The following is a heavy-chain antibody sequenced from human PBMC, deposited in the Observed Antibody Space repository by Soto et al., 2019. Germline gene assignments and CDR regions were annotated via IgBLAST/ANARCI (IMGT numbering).Heavy chain of an antibody. V-gene: IGHV3-73*01. CDR3: TRPGTAMFDI. D-gene: IGHD2-21*02. J-gene: IGHJ3*02. Sequence: EVQLVESGGGLVQPGGSLKLSCAASGFTFSGSAMHWVRQASGKGLEWVGRIRSKANSYATAYAASVKGRFTISRDDSKNTAYLQMNSLKTEDTAVYYCTRPGTAMFDIWGQGTMVTVSS. CDR2: IRSKANSYAT. CDR1: GFTFSGSA.